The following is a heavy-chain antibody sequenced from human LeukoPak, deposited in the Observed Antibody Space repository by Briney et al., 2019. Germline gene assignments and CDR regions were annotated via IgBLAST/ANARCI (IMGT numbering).Heavy chain of an antibody. CDR3: ARPRSSSSDY. CDR1: GYTFTSYA. V-gene: IGHV1-3*01. CDR2: INVANGNT. D-gene: IGHD2-2*01. Sequence: ASVKVSCKASGYTFTSYAMHWGGRAPGQRVEWMGWINVANGNTKYSQKFPGRVTITRATSASTAYMELRSLRPEVTAVYYYARPRSSSSDYWGQGTLVTVSS. J-gene: IGHJ4*02.